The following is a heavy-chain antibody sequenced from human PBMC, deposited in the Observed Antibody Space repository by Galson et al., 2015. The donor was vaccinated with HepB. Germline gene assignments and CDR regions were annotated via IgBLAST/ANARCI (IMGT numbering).Heavy chain of an antibody. D-gene: IGHD1-26*01. CDR1: GFTFDSYA. CDR2: VPLDGSDE. CDR3: ARDQKQWEPPGYYYYMDV. Sequence: SLRLSCAASGFTFDSYAIHWVRQGPGQGLDWVAVVPLDGSDEHYADSVKGRFTISRDNSESMVYLQMSSLRLEDTGVYYCARDQKQWEPPGYYYYMDVWGKGTPVTVSS. V-gene: IGHV3-30*03. J-gene: IGHJ6*03.